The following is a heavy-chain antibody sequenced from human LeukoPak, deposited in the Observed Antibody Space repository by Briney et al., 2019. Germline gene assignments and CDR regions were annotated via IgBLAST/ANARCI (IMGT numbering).Heavy chain of an antibody. Sequence: GGSLRLSCAASGFTFSTYSMTWVRQGPGKGLEWVSSIYPSGDSTFYADSVKGRFTISRDNSMNTLYLQMSSLRTEDTAIYYCAKDVVPDSGWDLDYWGQGTLVTVSS. D-gene: IGHD6-19*01. V-gene: IGHV3-23*01. CDR1: GFTFSTYS. CDR2: IYPSGDST. J-gene: IGHJ4*02. CDR3: AKDVVPDSGWDLDY.